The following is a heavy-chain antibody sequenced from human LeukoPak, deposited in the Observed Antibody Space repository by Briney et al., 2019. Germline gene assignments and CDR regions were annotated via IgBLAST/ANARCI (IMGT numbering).Heavy chain of an antibody. Sequence: GGSLRLSCAASGFTFDDYAMHWVRQAPGKGLEWVSGISWNSGSIGYADSVKGRFTISRDNAKNSLYLQMNSLRAEDTALYYCAKDIRGIAAAGNFDYWGQGTLVTVSS. CDR2: ISWNSGSI. CDR3: AKDIRGIAAAGNFDY. V-gene: IGHV3-9*01. CDR1: GFTFDDYA. J-gene: IGHJ4*02. D-gene: IGHD6-13*01.